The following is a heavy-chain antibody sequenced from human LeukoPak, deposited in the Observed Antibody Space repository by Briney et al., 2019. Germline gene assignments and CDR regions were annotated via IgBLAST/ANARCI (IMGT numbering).Heavy chain of an antibody. J-gene: IGHJ6*02. V-gene: IGHV4-59*01. Sequence: SETLSLTCTVSGDSISSYYWSWIRQPPGKGLEWIAYIYYSGSTNYNPSLKSRVTISVATSKNQFSLRLSSVTAADTAVYYCARDRSGSYSRYYYYGMDVWGQGTTVTVSS. CDR2: IYYSGST. CDR1: GDSISSYY. CDR3: ARDRSGSYSRYYYYGMDV. D-gene: IGHD1-26*01.